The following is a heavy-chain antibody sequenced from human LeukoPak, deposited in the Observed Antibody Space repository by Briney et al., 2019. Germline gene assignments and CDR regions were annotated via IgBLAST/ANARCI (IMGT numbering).Heavy chain of an antibody. CDR2: ISYDGSNK. CDR1: GFTFSSYS. V-gene: IGHV3-30*18. Sequence: TGGSLRLSCAASGFTFSSYSMHWVRQAPGKGLEWVAVISYDGSNKYYADSVKGRFTISRDNSKNTLYLQMNSLRAEDTAVYYCAKAIKYSSSSWYYYGMDVWGQGTTVTVSS. D-gene: IGHD6-6*01. CDR3: AKAIKYSSSSWYYYGMDV. J-gene: IGHJ6*02.